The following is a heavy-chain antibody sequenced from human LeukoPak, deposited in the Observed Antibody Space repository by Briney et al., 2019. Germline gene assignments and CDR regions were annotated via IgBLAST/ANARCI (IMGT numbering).Heavy chain of an antibody. CDR2: IYYSGST. V-gene: IGHV4-39*07. CDR1: GGSVSSSSSY. Sequence: PSETLSLTCTVSGGSVSSSSSYWGWIRQPPGKGLEWIGSIYYSGSTYYNPSLKSRVTISVDTSKNHFSLRLSSVTAADTAMYYCARVGNKNFDYWGQGTLVTVSS. J-gene: IGHJ4*02. D-gene: IGHD1-14*01. CDR3: ARVGNKNFDY.